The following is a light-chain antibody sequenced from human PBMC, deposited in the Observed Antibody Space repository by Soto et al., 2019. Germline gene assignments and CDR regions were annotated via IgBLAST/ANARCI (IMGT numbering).Light chain of an antibody. CDR1: SSNIARRS. J-gene: IGLJ7*01. CDR3: AAWDDSLKAI. Sequence: QSALTQPPSASATPGQRVTISCSGSSSNIARRSVYWYQQLPGTAPKLLIYSDNQRPSGVPARFSGSKSATSASLAISGLQSEDEADYYCAAWDDSLKAIFGGGTQLTVL. CDR2: SDN. V-gene: IGLV1-44*01.